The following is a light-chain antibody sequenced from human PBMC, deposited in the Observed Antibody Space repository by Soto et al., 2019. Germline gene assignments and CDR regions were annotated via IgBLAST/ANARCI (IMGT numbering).Light chain of an antibody. V-gene: IGLV2-11*01. CDR1: SSNLGIYDF. CDR3: CSYGGYYDYV. J-gene: IGLJ1*01. Sequence: ALTQPRSVSGSPGQSVTISCTGSSSNLGIYDFVSWFQQHPGKAPKLIIYNVSERPLGVPARFSGSKSGKTASLTISGLQGDDEADYFCCSYGGYYDYVFGTGTKVTVL. CDR2: NVS.